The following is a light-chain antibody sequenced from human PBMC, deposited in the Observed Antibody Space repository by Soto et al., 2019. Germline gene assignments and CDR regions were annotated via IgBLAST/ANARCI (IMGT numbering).Light chain of an antibody. Sequence: QLVLTQPPSVSGSPGQSVTISCTGTSSDVGNYNRVSWYQQPPGTAPKLMIYEVTNRPSGVPNRFSASKSGNTASLTISGLQAEDEADYYCTSYTSNRTLVFGGGTKLTVL. CDR1: SSDVGNYNR. J-gene: IGLJ3*02. V-gene: IGLV2-18*02. CDR2: EVT. CDR3: TSYTSNRTLV.